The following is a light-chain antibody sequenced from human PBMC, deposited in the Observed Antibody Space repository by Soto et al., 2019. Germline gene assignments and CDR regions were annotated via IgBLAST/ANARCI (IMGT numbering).Light chain of an antibody. J-gene: IGKJ1*01. Sequence: EIVLTQSPATLSVSPGERATLSCRAGQNIHTNLAWFQQKPGQSPRLLIYGASTRATGIPARFSGSGSGTEFTLTITGLQSEDFADYYCQQYTKCPPWTFAQGTKV. CDR3: QQYTKCPPWT. CDR2: GAS. CDR1: QNIHTN. V-gene: IGKV3-15*01.